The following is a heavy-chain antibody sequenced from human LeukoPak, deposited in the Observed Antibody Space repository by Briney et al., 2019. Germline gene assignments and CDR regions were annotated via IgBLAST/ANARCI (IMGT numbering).Heavy chain of an antibody. CDR3: ARDFNGRYYDY. V-gene: IGHV4-59*01. J-gene: IGHJ4*02. CDR1: GGSINSYY. CDR2: TYYDGGT. Sequence: SETLTLTCTVSGGSINSYYWSWIRQAPGKALEWIGFTYYDGGTNYNPSLKSRVTISVDTSKNQFSLKLTPVTAADTAVYYCARDFNGRYYDYWGRGTLVTVSS.